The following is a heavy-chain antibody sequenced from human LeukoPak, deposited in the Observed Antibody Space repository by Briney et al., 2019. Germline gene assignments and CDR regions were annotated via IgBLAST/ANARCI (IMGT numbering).Heavy chain of an antibody. J-gene: IGHJ5*02. D-gene: IGHD3-10*01. V-gene: IGHV5-51*01. CDR2: IYPGDSDT. Sequence: GESLKISCKGSGYSLTSYWIGWVRQMPGKGLEWMGIIYPGDSDTRYSPSFQGQVTISADKSTSTAYLQWSSLKASDTAMYYCARLYYGSGRDKNWFDPWGQGTLVTVSS. CDR1: GYSLTSYW. CDR3: ARLYYGSGRDKNWFDP.